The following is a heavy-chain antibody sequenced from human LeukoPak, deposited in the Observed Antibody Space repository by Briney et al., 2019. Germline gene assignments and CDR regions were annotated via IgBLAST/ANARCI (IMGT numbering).Heavy chain of an antibody. CDR2: INPNSGGT. D-gene: IGHD2-21*02. CDR1: GYTFTGYY. V-gene: IGHV1-2*02. J-gene: IGHJ6*02. Sequence: EASVKVSCKASGYTFTGYYMHWVRQAPGQGLEWMGWINPNSGGTNYAQKFQGRVTMTRDTSISTAYMELSRLRSDDAAVYYCARVRVVTAMGVPYGMDVWGQGTTVTVSS. CDR3: ARVRVVTAMGVPYGMDV.